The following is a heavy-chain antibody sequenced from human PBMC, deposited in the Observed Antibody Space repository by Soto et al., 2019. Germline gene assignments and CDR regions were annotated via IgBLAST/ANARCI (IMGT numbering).Heavy chain of an antibody. Sequence: QITLKESGPTLVKPTQTLTLTCSFSGFSLATREVGVGWNRQPPGKALEWLALIYWDDDKRYNPSLKSRLAITKDTSKNQVVLTMTNMDPVDTATYYCARNAEYYTSAHYRNWGQGTLVTVSS. V-gene: IGHV2-5*02. CDR2: IYWDDDK. CDR1: GFSLATREVG. CDR3: ARNAEYYTSAHYRN. J-gene: IGHJ4*02. D-gene: IGHD3-22*01.